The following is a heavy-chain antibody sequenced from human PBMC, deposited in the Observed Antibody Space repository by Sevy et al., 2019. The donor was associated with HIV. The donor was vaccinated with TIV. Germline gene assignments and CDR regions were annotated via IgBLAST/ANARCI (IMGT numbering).Heavy chain of an antibody. V-gene: IGHV3-30*03. CDR2: ISYDGRNNK. Sequence: GGSLRLSCAASGFSFSDYRMHWVRQAPGKGLEWVAVISYDGRNNKYNADSVKGRFTISRDNSKNTLYLQMNGLRAEDTVIYYCARDRGEILSSGFDYWGQGTLVTVSS. CDR3: ARDRGEILSSGFDY. CDR1: GFSFSDYR. D-gene: IGHD3-16*01. J-gene: IGHJ4*02.